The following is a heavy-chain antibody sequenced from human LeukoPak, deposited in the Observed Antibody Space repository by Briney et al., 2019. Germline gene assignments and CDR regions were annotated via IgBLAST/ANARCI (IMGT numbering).Heavy chain of an antibody. J-gene: IGHJ3*02. CDR3: ARQRPNPRVSAFDI. D-gene: IGHD6-25*01. CDR2: INHSGST. CDR1: GGSFSGYY. Sequence: SETLSLTCAVYGGSFSGYYWSWIRQPPGKGLEWIGEINHSGSTNYNPSLKSRVTISVDTSKNQFSLKLSSVTAADTAVYYCARQRPNPRVSAFDIWGQGTMVTVSS. V-gene: IGHV4-34*01.